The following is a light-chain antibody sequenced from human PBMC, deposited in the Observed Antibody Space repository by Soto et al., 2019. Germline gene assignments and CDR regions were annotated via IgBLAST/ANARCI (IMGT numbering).Light chain of an antibody. CDR1: QSVFNY. J-gene: IGKJ5*01. V-gene: IGKV3-11*01. CDR3: QQRSDWPPQIT. CDR2: DAS. Sequence: EIFLTQSPATRSLSPGDRATLSCRASQSVFNYLAWYQQKPGQAPRLLIYDASKRATGIPARFSGSGSGTNFTLTISSLEPEDFAVYYCQQRSDWPPQITFGQGTRLEIK.